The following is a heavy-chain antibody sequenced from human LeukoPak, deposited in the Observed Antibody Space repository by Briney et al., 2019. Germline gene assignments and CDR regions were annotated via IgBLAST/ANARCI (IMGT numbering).Heavy chain of an antibody. V-gene: IGHV1-69*01. J-gene: IGHJ4*02. CDR1: GGTFSSYA. CDR3: ARGLKVGLQGY. Sequence: GASVKVPCKASGGTFSSYAISWVRQAPGQGLEWMGGIIPIFGTANYAQKFQGRVTITADESTSTAYMELSSLRSEDTAVYYCARGLKVGLQGYWGQGTLVTVSS. CDR2: IIPIFGTA. D-gene: IGHD3-10*01.